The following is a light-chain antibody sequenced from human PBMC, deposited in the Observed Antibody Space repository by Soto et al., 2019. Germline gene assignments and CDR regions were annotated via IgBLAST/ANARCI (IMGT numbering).Light chain of an antibody. CDR3: QQDDNRPPT. Sequence: DIQMTHSPSSLSASVGDRVTITCQASQDISHYLNWYQQKPGKAPKLLIYDASNLETRVPSRFSGSGSGTDFTFTISSLQTEDSATYYYQQDDNRPPTFGGGTKVEIK. CDR1: QDISHY. J-gene: IGKJ4*01. CDR2: DAS. V-gene: IGKV1-33*01.